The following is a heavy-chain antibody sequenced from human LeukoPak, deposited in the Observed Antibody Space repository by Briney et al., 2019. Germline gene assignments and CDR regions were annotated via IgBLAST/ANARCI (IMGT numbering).Heavy chain of an antibody. V-gene: IGHV3-23*01. CDR2: ISNSGGST. D-gene: IGHD6-6*01. Sequence: GGSLTLSCAASGFTFSSYAMNWVRQAPGQWLEWVSSISNSGGSTYYADSVKGRFTISRDNSKNTLYLQMNSLRAEDTAVYYCANRPPYSSSSENWFDPWGQGTLVTVSS. J-gene: IGHJ5*02. CDR3: ANRPPYSSSSENWFDP. CDR1: GFTFSSYA.